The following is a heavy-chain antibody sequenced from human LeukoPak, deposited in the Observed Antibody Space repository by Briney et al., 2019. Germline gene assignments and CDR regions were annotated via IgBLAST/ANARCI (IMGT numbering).Heavy chain of an antibody. CDR2: ISSSGGLI. J-gene: IGHJ4*02. D-gene: IGHD5-12*01. CDR3: AREYYSGYDEGRSFGY. CDR1: GFTFSSYE. Sequence: GGSLRLSCAASGFTFSSYEMNWVRQAPGKGLEWVSYISSSGGLIYYADSVQGRFTISRDNSKNTLYLQMNSLRAEDTAVYYCAREYYSGYDEGRSFGYWGQGTLVTVSS. V-gene: IGHV3-48*03.